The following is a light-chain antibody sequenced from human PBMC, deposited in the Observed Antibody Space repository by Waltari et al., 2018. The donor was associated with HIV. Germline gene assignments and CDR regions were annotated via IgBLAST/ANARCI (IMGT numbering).Light chain of an antibody. CDR1: RYNIACTP. Sequence: QSVLTQPPSASATPGQRVTISCSGGRYNIACTPVTWYQHLPGTAPKLIIYKSDQRPSGVPDRFSGSKSGTSASLAISGLQSEDEADYYCSTWDDSRNGRVFGGGTKLTVL. CDR2: KSD. J-gene: IGLJ3*02. CDR3: STWDDSRNGRV. V-gene: IGLV1-44*01.